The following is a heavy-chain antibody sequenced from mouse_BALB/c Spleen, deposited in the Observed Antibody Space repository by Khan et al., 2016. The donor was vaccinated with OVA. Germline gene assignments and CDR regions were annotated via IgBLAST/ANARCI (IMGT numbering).Heavy chain of an antibody. J-gene: IGHJ4*01. V-gene: IGHV2-6-5*01. CDR3: AKGVWSYYYTLDY. CDR1: GFSLNDYG. Sequence: VKLLESGPGLVAPSQNLCITCTVSGFSLNDYGVSWIRQPPGKGLEWLGVIWGGGSTYYNSALKSRLSITKDNSKSQVFLKMSSLQSDDTAIFYCAKGVWSYYYTLDYWGQGTSVTVSS. CDR2: IWGGGST.